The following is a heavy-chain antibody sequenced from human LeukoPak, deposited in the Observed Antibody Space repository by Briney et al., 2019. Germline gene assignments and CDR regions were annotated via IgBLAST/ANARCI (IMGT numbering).Heavy chain of an antibody. CDR3: ARDRYGDGFAHFDY. J-gene: IGHJ4*02. Sequence: ASLKVSCKASGYTFTNYAMHWVRQAPGQGLEWMGWITPGGGTNYPQKFQGRVDITWDTSITTAYMELSRLTSDDTAVYYCARDRYGDGFAHFDYWGQGALVTDSS. CDR2: ITPGGGT. CDR1: GYTFTNYA. D-gene: IGHD5-24*01. V-gene: IGHV1-2*02.